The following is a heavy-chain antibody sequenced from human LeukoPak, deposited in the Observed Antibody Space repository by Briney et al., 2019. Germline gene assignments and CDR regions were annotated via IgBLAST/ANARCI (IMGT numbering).Heavy chain of an antibody. Sequence: GESLKISCKGSGYSFTSYWIGWVRQMPGKGLEWMGIIYPGDSDTRYSPSFQGQVTISADKSISTAYLQWSSLKASDTAMYYCARQLLSNYDYVWGSYRSYAFDIWGQGTMVTVSS. J-gene: IGHJ3*02. V-gene: IGHV5-51*01. CDR2: IYPGDSDT. CDR1: GYSFTSYW. CDR3: ARQLLSNYDYVWGSYRSYAFDI. D-gene: IGHD3-16*02.